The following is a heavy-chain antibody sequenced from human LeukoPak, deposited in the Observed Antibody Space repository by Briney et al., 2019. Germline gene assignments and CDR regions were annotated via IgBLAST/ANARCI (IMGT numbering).Heavy chain of an antibody. CDR3: ARPTYSSGWYTTFDY. V-gene: IGHV4-39*01. J-gene: IGHJ4*02. CDR2: IYYSGST. CDR1: GGSISSGSYY. D-gene: IGHD6-19*01. Sequence: SETLSLTCTVSGGSISSGSYYWGWIRQSPGKGLEWIWSIYYSGSTYYNPSLKSRVTISVDTSKNQFSLELSSVTAADTAVYYCARPTYSSGWYTTFDYWGQGTLVTVSS.